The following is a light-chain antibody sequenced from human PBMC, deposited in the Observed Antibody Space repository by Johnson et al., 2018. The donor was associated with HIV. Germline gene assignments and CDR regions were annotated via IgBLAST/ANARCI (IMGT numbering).Light chain of an antibody. J-gene: IGLJ1*01. CDR3: GTCDKSMYVYV. V-gene: IGLV1-51*02. Sequence: QPVLTQPPSLSAAPGQKVTISCSGRSSNIGNNYVSWYQQVPGTAPKLLIYEHNQRPSGIPERFSGSKSGTSATLHITGLQTGDEADYSCGTCDKSMYVYVFGSGTKVTVL. CDR1: SSNIGNNY. CDR2: EHN.